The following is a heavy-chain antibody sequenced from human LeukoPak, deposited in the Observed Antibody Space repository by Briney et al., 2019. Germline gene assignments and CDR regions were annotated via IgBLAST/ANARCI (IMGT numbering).Heavy chain of an antibody. CDR3: ARSGVRGPYPRPWYFDL. J-gene: IGHJ2*01. D-gene: IGHD3-10*01. CDR2: MNPNSGNT. CDR1: GYTFTGYY. Sequence: ASVKVSCKASGYTFTGYYMHWVRQAPGQGLEWMGWMNPNSGNTGYAQKFQGRVTMTRNTSISTAYMELSSLRSEDTAVYYCARSGVRGPYPRPWYFDLWGRGTLVTVSS. V-gene: IGHV1-8*02.